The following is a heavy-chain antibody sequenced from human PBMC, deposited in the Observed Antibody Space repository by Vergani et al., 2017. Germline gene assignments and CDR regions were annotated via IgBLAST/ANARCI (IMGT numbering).Heavy chain of an antibody. Sequence: QVQLQESGPGLVKPSETLSLTCTVSGGSISSYYWSWIRQPPGKGLEWIGYIYYSGSTNYNPSLKSRVTISVDTSQNQCSLKLSSVTAADTAVYYCARSSSWYGEYFQHWGQGTRVTVYS. D-gene: IGHD6-13*01. CDR3: ARSSSWYGEYFQH. CDR2: IYYSGST. J-gene: IGHJ1*01. CDR1: GGSISSYY. V-gene: IGHV4-59*08.